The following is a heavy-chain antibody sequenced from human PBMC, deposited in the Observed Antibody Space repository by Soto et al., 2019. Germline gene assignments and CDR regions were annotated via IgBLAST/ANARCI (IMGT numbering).Heavy chain of an antibody. CDR3: ARDGTNYDFWSGPGYYNNWFDP. D-gene: IGHD3-3*01. J-gene: IGHJ5*02. V-gene: IGHV4-4*02. CDR1: GGSVSSSNW. Sequence: SETLSLTCAVSGGSVSSSNWWTWVRQSPGKGLEWIGYIYYSGSTNYNPSLKSRVTISVDTSKNQFSLKLSSVTAADTAVYYCARDGTNYDFWSGPGYYNNWFDPWGQGTLVTVSS. CDR2: IYYSGST.